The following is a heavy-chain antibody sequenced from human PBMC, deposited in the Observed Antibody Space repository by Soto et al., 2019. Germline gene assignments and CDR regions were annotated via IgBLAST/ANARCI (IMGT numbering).Heavy chain of an antibody. CDR3: ARSIRGPRRFNGMDV. CDR1: GFSPTSPGMC. J-gene: IGHJ6*02. D-gene: IGHD1-20*01. CDR2: IERDDDDK. Sequence: VSGPTLVNPTETLTLTCTFSGFSPTSPGMCVSWIRQSPGKALEWLALIERDDDDKYYSTSLKTRLTISKDTRKNQVVLTMANMEPADTATYYCARSIRGPRRFNGMDVWGQGTTVTVSS. V-gene: IGHV2-70*13.